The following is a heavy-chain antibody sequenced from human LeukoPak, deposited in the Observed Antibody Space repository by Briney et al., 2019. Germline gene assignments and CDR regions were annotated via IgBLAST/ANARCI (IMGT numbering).Heavy chain of an antibody. V-gene: IGHV3-48*03. CDR1: GFTFSNYD. Sequence: GGSLRLSCAASGFTFSNYDMIWVRQAPGKGLEWVSYISTSGGSTNYADSVKGRFTISRDNAKNSLYLQMNSLRAEDTALYHCARRTYVDYWGQGTLVTVSS. J-gene: IGHJ4*02. CDR3: ARRTYVDY. D-gene: IGHD3-16*01. CDR2: ISTSGGST.